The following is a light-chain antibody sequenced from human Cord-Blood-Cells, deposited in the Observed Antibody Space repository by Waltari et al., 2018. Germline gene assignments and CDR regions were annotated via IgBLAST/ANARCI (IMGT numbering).Light chain of an antibody. V-gene: IGLV3-27*01. CDR1: VLAKKY. J-gene: IGLJ3*02. CDR2: KDS. CDR3: YSAADNNRV. Sequence: SYELTQPSSVSVSPGQTARITCSGDVLAKKYARWFQQKPGQAPVRVIYKDSGRPSGIPERCAGSSSGTTVTLTISGAQVEDEADYYCYSAADNNRVFGGGTKLTVL.